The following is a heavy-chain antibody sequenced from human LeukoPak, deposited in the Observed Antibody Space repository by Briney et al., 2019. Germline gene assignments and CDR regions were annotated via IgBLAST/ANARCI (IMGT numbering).Heavy chain of an antibody. Sequence: GGSLRLSCTASGFTFISYWMHWVRQAPGKGLVWVSRINGYGSSTDFADSVKGRFTISRDNAKNTLYLQMNSLRAEDTAVYYCARDAPGNTALDYWGQGTLVTVSS. CDR3: ARDAPGNTALDY. D-gene: IGHD5-18*01. J-gene: IGHJ4*02. CDR2: INGYGSST. CDR1: GFTFISYW. V-gene: IGHV3-74*01.